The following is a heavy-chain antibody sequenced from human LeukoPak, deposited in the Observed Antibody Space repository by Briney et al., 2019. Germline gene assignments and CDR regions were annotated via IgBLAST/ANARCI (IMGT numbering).Heavy chain of an antibody. CDR1: GGSFSGYY. V-gene: IGHV4-34*01. Sequence: SETLSLTCAVYGGSFSGYYWSWIRQPPGKGLEWIGEINHSGSTNYNPSLKSRVTISVDTSKNQFSLKLSSVTAADTAVYYCARGGVAPSGGPFFDYWGQGTLVTVSS. D-gene: IGHD3-3*01. J-gene: IGHJ4*02. CDR3: ARGGVAPSGGPFFDY. CDR2: INHSGST.